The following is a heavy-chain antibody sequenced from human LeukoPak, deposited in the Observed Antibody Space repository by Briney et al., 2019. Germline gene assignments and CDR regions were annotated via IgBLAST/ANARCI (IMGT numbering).Heavy chain of an antibody. V-gene: IGHV3-48*01. J-gene: IGHJ4*02. Sequence: GGSLRLSCAASGFTFSSYSMNWVRQAPGKGLEWVSYIDSSSSTIYYADSVKGRFTISRDNAKSSLYLQMNSLRAEDTAMYYCASPFDYWGQGTLVTVSS. CDR2: IDSSSSTI. CDR1: GFTFSSYS. CDR3: ASPFDY.